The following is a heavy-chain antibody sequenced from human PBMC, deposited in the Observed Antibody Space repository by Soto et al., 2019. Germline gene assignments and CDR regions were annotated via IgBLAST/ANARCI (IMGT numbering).Heavy chain of an antibody. J-gene: IGHJ6*02. CDR1: GYTFTGYG. V-gene: IGHV1-18*01. CDR3: ARVRIAAHYYYYGMDV. Sequence: AAVKVSCNAYGYTFTGYGISWVRQAPGQGLEWMGWISAYNGNTNYAQKLQGRVTMTTDTSTSTAYMELRSLRSDDTAVYYCARVRIAAHYYYYGMDVWGQGTTVTVSS. D-gene: IGHD6-6*01. CDR2: ISAYNGNT.